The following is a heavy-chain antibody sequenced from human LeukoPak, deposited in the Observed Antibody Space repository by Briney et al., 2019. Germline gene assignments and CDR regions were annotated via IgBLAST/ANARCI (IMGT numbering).Heavy chain of an antibody. V-gene: IGHV4-61*02. J-gene: IGHJ4*02. Sequence: SETLSLTCTVSGGSISSGSYYWSWIRQPAGKGLEWIGRTYTSGSTNYNPSLKSRVTISVDTSKNQFSLKLSSVTAADTAVYYCARLSAAAGTAGFDYWGQGTLVTVSS. D-gene: IGHD6-13*01. CDR3: ARLSAAAGTAGFDY. CDR1: GGSISSGSYY. CDR2: TYTSGST.